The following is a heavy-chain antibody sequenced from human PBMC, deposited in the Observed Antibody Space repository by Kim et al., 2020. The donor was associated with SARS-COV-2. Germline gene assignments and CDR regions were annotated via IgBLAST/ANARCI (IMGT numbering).Heavy chain of an antibody. CDR3: AKDVPGLSYGDYGDFDY. CDR2: ISGSGGST. D-gene: IGHD4-17*01. J-gene: IGHJ4*02. Sequence: GGSLRLSCAASGFTFSSYAMSWVRQAPGKGLEWVSAISGSGGSTYYADSVKGRFTISRDNSKNTLYLQMNSLRAEDTAVYYCAKDVPGLSYGDYGDFDYWGQGTLVTVSS. CDR1: GFTFSSYA. V-gene: IGHV3-23*01.